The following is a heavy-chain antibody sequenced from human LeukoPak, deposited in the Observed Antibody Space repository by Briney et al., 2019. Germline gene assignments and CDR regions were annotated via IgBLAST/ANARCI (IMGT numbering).Heavy chain of an antibody. J-gene: IGHJ4*02. CDR1: GFTVSSNY. Sequence: GSLRLSCAASGFTVSSNYMSWVRQAPGKGLEWVSAISGSGGSTYYADSVKGRFTISRDNSKNTLYPQMNSLRAEDTAVYYCAKDRITMIVAVPDYWGQGTLVTVSS. CDR2: ISGSGGST. D-gene: IGHD3-22*01. V-gene: IGHV3-23*01. CDR3: AKDRITMIVAVPDY.